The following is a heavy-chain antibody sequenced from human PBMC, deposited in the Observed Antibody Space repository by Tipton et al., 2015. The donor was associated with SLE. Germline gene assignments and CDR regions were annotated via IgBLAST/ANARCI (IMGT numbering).Heavy chain of an antibody. J-gene: IGHJ4*02. D-gene: IGHD2-8*01. CDR3: VRLRSKVLIDY. V-gene: IGHV4-39*07. CDR1: GGSISSSGYY. Sequence: TLSLTCTVSGGSISSSGYYWGWIRQPPGKGLEWIGGIYYTSGNAYYNPSLKSRITISVDTSKNQFSLEVRSVTAADTAVYYCVRLRSKVLIDYWGQGTLVTVSS. CDR2: IYYTSGNA.